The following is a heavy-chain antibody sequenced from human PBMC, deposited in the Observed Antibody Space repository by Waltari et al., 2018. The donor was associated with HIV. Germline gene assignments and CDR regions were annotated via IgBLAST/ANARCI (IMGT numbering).Heavy chain of an antibody. D-gene: IGHD2-21*01. J-gene: IGHJ5*02. CDR3: AGEDDRGDFP. Sequence: ELYLLESGGGLVQPGGSLRVSCGGSGFTFKNYAVSWVRQAPGKGLECISSVSESGDSTYYADSVEGRFTISRDNSKNILYLQMNGRRVEDTAVYYCAGEDDRGDFPWGQGTLVTVSA. CDR2: VSESGDST. CDR1: GFTFKNYA. V-gene: IGHV3-23*01.